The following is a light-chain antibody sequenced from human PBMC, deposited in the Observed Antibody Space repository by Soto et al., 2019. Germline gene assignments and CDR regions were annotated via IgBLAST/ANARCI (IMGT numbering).Light chain of an antibody. J-gene: IGKJ1*01. CDR2: GAS. CDR3: QQYHNWPPAWT. V-gene: IGKV3-15*01. Sequence: EIVMTQSPATLSVSPGESATLSCRASESISRNLAWYQQKPGQAPRLLVYGASTRASGVAARFSGSGSGTEFTLPISSLQSEDFAIYHCQQYHNWPPAWTFGQGTKVEIK. CDR1: ESISRN.